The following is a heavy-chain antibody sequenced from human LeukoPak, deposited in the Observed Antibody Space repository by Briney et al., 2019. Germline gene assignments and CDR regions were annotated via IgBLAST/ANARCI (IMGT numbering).Heavy chain of an antibody. D-gene: IGHD6-19*01. J-gene: IGHJ4*02. CDR3: ASGGAVAGTNPFDY. CDR2: IKEDGSQT. CDR1: GFRFGSFW. Sequence: GGSLRLSCAASGFRFGSFWMTWIRQAPGKGLEWVGHIKEDGSQTNYIDSVTGRFTISRDNTKDSLYLQMNSLRAEDTAVYYCASGGAVAGTNPFDYWGQGTLVTVSS. V-gene: IGHV3-7*03.